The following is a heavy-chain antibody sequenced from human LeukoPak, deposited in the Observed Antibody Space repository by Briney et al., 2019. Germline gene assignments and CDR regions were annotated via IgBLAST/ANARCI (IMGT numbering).Heavy chain of an antibody. D-gene: IGHD2-8*01. CDR3: AKLYCSNGVCYEIGDY. J-gene: IGHJ4*02. Sequence: QTGGSLRLSCAASGFTFSSYGMHWVRQAPGKGLEWVAFIRYDGSNKYYADSVKGRFTISRDNSKNMLYLQMNSMRAEDTAIYYCAKLYCSNGVCYEIGDYWGQGTLVTVSS. CDR1: GFTFSSYG. CDR2: IRYDGSNK. V-gene: IGHV3-30*02.